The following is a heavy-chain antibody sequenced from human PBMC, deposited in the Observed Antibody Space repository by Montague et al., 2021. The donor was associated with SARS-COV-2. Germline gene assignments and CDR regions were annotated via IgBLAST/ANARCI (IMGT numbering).Heavy chain of an antibody. CDR3: ARLRDGVVPSPILGVGPYYSYYYMDV. CDR1: GTSFSGYY. V-gene: IGHV4-34*01. D-gene: IGHD3-10*01. CDR2: INHGGST. Sequence: ETLSLTCAVHGTSFSGYYWNWIRQPPGKGLEWIGEINHGGSTKYSPSLKSRLTISADTSKNQFSLKLASVAAADTTVYYCARLRDGVVPSPILGVGPYYSYYYMDVWGRGTTVTVSS. J-gene: IGHJ6*03.